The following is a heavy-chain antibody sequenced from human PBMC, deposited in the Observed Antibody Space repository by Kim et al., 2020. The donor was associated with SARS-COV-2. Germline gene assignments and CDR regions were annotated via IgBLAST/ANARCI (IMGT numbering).Heavy chain of an antibody. CDR2: ISGRGIT. CDR3: ARVPNYANYVNWFDP. CDR1: GFRLSGYD. J-gene: IGHJ5*02. V-gene: IGHV3-23*01. Sequence: GGSLRLSCAASGFRLSGYDMNWVRLAPGKGLEWVSAISGRGITYYADSVKGRLTISRDDSKNTLSLQMNSLRVEDMAVYYCARVPNYANYVNWFDPWGQGTLVTVSS. D-gene: IGHD1-7*01.